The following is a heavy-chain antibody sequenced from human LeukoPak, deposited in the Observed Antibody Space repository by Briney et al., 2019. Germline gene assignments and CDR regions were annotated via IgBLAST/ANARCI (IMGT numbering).Heavy chain of an antibody. V-gene: IGHV4-34*01. J-gene: IGHJ5*02. CDR2: INHSGST. D-gene: IGHD6-13*01. CDR3: ASSIAAAGYKYSWFDP. Sequence: SETVSLTCAVYAVSFSGYYWGWIRQPPGKGREWMVGINHSGSTNYNPSLKSRVTISVDTSNNEFSLKQSSMTAAATAVYYCASSIAAAGYKYSWFDPWGQGTLVTVSS. CDR1: AVSFSGYY.